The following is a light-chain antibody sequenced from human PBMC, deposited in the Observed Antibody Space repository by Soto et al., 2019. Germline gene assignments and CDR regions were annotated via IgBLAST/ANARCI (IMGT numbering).Light chain of an antibody. Sequence: DIQMTQSPSTLSGSVGDRVTITCRASQTISSWLAWYPQKPGKAPKLLIYKASTLKSGVPSRFSGSGSGTEFPLTISSLQPDDFATYSCQHYNSYSEAFGQGTKVELK. CDR3: QHYNSYSEA. CDR2: KAS. CDR1: QTISSW. V-gene: IGKV1-5*03. J-gene: IGKJ1*01.